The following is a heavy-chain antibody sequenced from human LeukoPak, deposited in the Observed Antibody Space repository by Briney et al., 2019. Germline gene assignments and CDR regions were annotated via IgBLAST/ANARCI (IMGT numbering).Heavy chain of an antibody. V-gene: IGHV3-11*01. Sequence: PGGSLRLSCAASGFTFYDYYMSWIRQAPGKGLEWLSYINIGGTNTHYADSVKGRFTISRDNAKKSLYLEMNNLRAEDTAVYYCATDGAGFDTWGQGVLVTVPS. CDR2: INIGGTNT. CDR3: ATDGAGFDT. J-gene: IGHJ5*02. CDR1: GFTFYDYY.